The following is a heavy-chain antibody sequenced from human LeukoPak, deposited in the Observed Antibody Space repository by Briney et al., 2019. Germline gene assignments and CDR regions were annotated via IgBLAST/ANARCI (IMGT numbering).Heavy chain of an antibody. D-gene: IGHD6-13*01. CDR2: ISSSSSYI. CDR3: ARDRGSSSWYNWFDP. V-gene: IGHV3-21*01. Sequence: GGSLRLSCSASGFTFSNYAMHWVRQAPGKGLEWVSSISSSSSYIYYADSVKGRFTISRDNAKNSLYLQMNSLRAEDTAVYYCARDRGSSSWYNWFDPWGQGTLVTVSS. CDR1: GFTFSNYA. J-gene: IGHJ5*02.